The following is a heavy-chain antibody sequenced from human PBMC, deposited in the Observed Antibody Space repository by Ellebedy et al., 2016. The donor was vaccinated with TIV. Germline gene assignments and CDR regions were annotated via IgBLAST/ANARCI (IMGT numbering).Heavy chain of an antibody. J-gene: IGHJ4*02. Sequence: GESLKISCAASGFTFSSYWMHWVRQAPGKGLEWVSRINPDGSYTSYADSVKGRFTISRDNAKNTVYLQMNSLGAEDTAVYYCVKNMKPGSAYYYDWGQGALVTVSS. CDR1: GFTFSSYW. D-gene: IGHD3-22*01. CDR2: INPDGSYT. V-gene: IGHV3-74*01. CDR3: VKNMKPGSAYYYD.